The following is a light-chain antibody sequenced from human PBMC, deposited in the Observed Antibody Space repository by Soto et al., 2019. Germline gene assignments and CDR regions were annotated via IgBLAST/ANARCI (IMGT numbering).Light chain of an antibody. V-gene: IGLV2-14*01. CDR3: SSYTSSSTLV. J-gene: IGLJ1*01. CDR1: SSDVGGYNY. CDR2: EVS. Sequence: QSVLTQPASVSASPGQSIPISCTGTSSDVGGYNYVSWYQQHPGKAPKLMIYEVSNRPSGVSNRFSGSKSGNTASLTISGLQAEDEADYYCSSYTSSSTLVFGTGTKVTV.